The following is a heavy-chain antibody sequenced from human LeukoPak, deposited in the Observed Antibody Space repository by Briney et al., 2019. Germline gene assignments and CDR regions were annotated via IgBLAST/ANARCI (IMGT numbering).Heavy chain of an antibody. J-gene: IGHJ6*02. CDR2: INHSGST. CDR1: GGSFSGYY. D-gene: IGHD3-22*01. Sequence: ASETLSLTCAVYGGSFSGYYWSWIRQPPGKGLEWIGEINHSGSTNYNPSLKSRVTISVDTSKNQFSLKLSSVTAADTAVYYCARGHDSSGYYYYYGMDVWGQGTTVTVSS. CDR3: ARGHDSSGYYYYYGMDV. V-gene: IGHV4-34*01.